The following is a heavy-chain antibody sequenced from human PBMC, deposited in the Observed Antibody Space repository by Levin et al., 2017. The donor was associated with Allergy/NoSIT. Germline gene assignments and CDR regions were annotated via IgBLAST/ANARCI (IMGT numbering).Heavy chain of an antibody. J-gene: IGHJ4*02. Sequence: GGSLRLSCAASGFTFSDYYMSWIRQAPGKGLEWVSYISSSGNTIYYADSVKGRFTISRDNAKNSLYLQMNSLRAEDTAVYYCARGTYYDFWSGYKDWGQGTLVTVSS. V-gene: IGHV3-11*01. CDR2: ISSSGNTI. CDR1: GFTFSDYY. CDR3: ARGTYYDFWSGYKD. D-gene: IGHD3-3*01.